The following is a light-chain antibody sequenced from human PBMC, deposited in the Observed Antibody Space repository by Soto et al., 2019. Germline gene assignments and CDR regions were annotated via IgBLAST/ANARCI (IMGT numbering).Light chain of an antibody. CDR1: QDINNW. CDR3: QQANSFPLT. Sequence: DIQVTQAPSSVSASVGDRVTITCRASQDINNWLAWYQQKPGKAPKLLIYTTSNLQSGVPSRFRGSGSGTDFTLTINSLQPEDFATYYCQQANSFPLTLGGGTKAEIK. CDR2: TTS. J-gene: IGKJ4*01. V-gene: IGKV1D-12*01.